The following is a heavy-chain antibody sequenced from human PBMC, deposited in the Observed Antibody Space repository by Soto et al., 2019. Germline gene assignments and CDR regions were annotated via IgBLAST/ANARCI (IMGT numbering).Heavy chain of an antibody. Sequence: GGSLRLSCTASGFNVSSDYMNWVRQAPGKGLEWVSVLATDGFTSYADSVKGRFTISRDNSKNTLYLQMNSLRAEDTAVYYCARDRRAYYYDSSGPSYGMDVWGQGTTVTVSS. CDR2: LATDGFT. V-gene: IGHV3-53*01. CDR1: GFNVSSDY. J-gene: IGHJ6*02. CDR3: ARDRRAYYYDSSGPSYGMDV. D-gene: IGHD3-22*01.